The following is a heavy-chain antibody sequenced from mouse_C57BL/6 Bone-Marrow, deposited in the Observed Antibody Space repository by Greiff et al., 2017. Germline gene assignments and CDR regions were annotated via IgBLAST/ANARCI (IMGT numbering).Heavy chain of an antibody. Sequence: EVQLKESGPGLVKPSQSLSLTCSVTGYSITSGYYWNWIRQFPGNKLEWMGYISYDGSNNYNPSLKNRISITRDTSKHQFFLKLNSVTTEDTATYYCARAVGYAMDYWGQGTSVTVSS. J-gene: IGHJ4*01. CDR1: GYSITSGYY. D-gene: IGHD1-1*01. CDR3: ARAVGYAMDY. V-gene: IGHV3-6*01. CDR2: ISYDGSN.